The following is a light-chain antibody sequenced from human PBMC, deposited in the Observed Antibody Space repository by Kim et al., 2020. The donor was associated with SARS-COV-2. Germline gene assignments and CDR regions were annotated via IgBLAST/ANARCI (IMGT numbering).Light chain of an antibody. V-gene: IGKV1-5*01. CDR3: QQYNSYSWT. J-gene: IGKJ1*01. CDR2: DAS. Sequence: ASVGDRVTITCRASQSISSWLAWYQQKPGKVPKLLIYDASSLESGVPSRFSGSGSGTEFTLTISSLQPDDFATYYCQQYNSYSWTFGQGTKVEIK. CDR1: QSISSW.